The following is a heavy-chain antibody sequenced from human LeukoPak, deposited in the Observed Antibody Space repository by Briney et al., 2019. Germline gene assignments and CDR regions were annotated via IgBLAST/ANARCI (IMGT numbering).Heavy chain of an antibody. CDR2: ISGSGGST. CDR1: GFTFSSYA. Sequence: GGSLRLSCAASGFTFSSYAMSWVRQAPGKGLEWVSAISGSGGSTYYADSVKGRFTISRDNSKNTLYLQMNSLRAEDTAVYYCARDAPYYYGSGSYYCDYWGQGTLVTVSS. CDR3: ARDAPYYYGSGSYYCDY. J-gene: IGHJ4*02. V-gene: IGHV3-23*01. D-gene: IGHD3-10*01.